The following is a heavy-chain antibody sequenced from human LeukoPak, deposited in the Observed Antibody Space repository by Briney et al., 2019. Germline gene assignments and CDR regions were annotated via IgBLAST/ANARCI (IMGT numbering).Heavy chain of an antibody. CDR1: GGSISSYY. Sequence: SEALSLTCTVSGGSISSYYWSWIRQPPGKGLEWIGYIYYSGSTNYNPSLKSRVTISVDTSKNQFSLKLSSVTAADTAVYYCARGRLQYSSSSGYYYMDVWGKGTTVTVSS. J-gene: IGHJ6*03. V-gene: IGHV4-59*01. D-gene: IGHD6-6*01. CDR3: ARGRLQYSSSSGYYYMDV. CDR2: IYYSGST.